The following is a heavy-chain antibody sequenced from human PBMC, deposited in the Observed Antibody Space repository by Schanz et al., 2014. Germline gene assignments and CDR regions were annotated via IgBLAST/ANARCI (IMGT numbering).Heavy chain of an antibody. Sequence: VQLVESGGGLVQPGGSLRLSCGGSGFTVSSNHMSWVRQAPGKGLEWVSVIYSGIGAYYADSVKDRFTVSRDNSKNTVYLQMNRLRAEDTAVYYCARVHHYDPSGWGYFDYWGQGALVTVSS. CDR2: IYSGIGA. V-gene: IGHV3-66*01. CDR3: ARVHHYDPSGWGYFDY. D-gene: IGHD3-22*01. J-gene: IGHJ4*02. CDR1: GFTVSSNH.